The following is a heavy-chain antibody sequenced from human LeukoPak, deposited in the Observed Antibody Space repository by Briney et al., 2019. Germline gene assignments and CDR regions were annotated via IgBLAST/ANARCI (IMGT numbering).Heavy chain of an antibody. CDR2: VNPNSGGT. V-gene: IGHV1-2*02. J-gene: IGHJ4*02. Sequence: GASVKVSCKASGYTFTGHYIHWVRQAPGQGLEWMGWVNPNSGGTNYAQKFQGRVTMTRDTSITTAYMDLSSLRSDDTAAYYCARDNYGIGDYWGQGTLVTVSS. CDR1: GYTFTGHY. D-gene: IGHD4-11*01. CDR3: ARDNYGIGDY.